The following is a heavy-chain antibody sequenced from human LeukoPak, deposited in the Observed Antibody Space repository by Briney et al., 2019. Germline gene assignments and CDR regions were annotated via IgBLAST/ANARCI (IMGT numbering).Heavy chain of an antibody. CDR2: ISYDGSNK. CDR3: AREDAEYYDILTGYYEPFDY. D-gene: IGHD3-9*01. CDR1: GFTFSSYA. Sequence: PGGSLRLSCAASGFTFSSYAMHWVRQAPGKGLEWVAVISYDGSNKYYADSVKGRFTISRDNSKNTLYLQMNSLRAEDTAVYYCAREDAEYYDILTGYYEPFDYWGQGTLVTVSS. J-gene: IGHJ4*02. V-gene: IGHV3-30-3*01.